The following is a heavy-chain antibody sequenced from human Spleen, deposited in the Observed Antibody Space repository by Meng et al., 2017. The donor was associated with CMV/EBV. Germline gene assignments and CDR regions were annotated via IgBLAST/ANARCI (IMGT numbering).Heavy chain of an antibody. CDR2: IFYTGTT. CDR1: GGSINDGGYY. V-gene: IGHV4-31*03. J-gene: IGHJ4*02. Sequence: CTVSGGSINDGGYYWRWIRQHPGKGLEWIGYIFYTGTTSYNPSLRGRVTISADTSKNQFSLRLRSVTAADTAVYYCARAPTYYDSDYWGQGTLVTVSS. CDR3: ARAPTYYDSDY. D-gene: IGHD3-22*01.